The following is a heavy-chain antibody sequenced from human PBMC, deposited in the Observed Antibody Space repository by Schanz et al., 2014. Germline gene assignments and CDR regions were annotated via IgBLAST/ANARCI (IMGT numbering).Heavy chain of an antibody. CDR2: MNPNSGNP. J-gene: IGHJ4*02. CDR3: ARGRPFDY. CDR1: GGTFSSDT. V-gene: IGHV1-8*01. Sequence: QVHLVQSGAEVKKPGSSVKVSCKASGGTFSSDTFSWVRQAPGQGLEWLGWMNPNSGNPGFAQKFRGRVTMTRNASMSTAYIELHILTSEDTAVYYCARGRPFDYWGQGTLVTVSS.